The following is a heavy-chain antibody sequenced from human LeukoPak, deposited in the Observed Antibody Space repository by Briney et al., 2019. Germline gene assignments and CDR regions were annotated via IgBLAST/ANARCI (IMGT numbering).Heavy chain of an antibody. V-gene: IGHV3-23*01. Sequence: GGSLILSCAASGFTFSSYAMSWVRQAPGKGLEWVSAISGSGGSTYYADSVKGRFTISRDNSKNTLYLQMNSLRAKDTAVYYCAKDAQGASYYDILTGYYRNWFDPWGQGTLVTVSS. CDR3: AKDAQGASYYDILTGYYRNWFDP. D-gene: IGHD3-9*01. CDR2: ISGSGGST. CDR1: GFTFSSYA. J-gene: IGHJ5*02.